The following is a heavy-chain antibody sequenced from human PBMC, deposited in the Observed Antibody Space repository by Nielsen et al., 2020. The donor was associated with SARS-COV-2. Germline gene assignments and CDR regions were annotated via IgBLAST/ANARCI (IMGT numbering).Heavy chain of an antibody. D-gene: IGHD2-21*02. CDR2: ISSSGSTI. V-gene: IGHV3-11*04. Sequence: GESLKISCAASGFTFSDYYMSWIRQAPGKGLEWVSYISSSGSTIYYADSVKGRFTISRDNAKNSLYLQMNSLRAEDTAVYYCARDAPPAYCGGDCSSGDFDYWGQGTLVTVSS. CDR3: ARDAPPAYCGGDCSSGDFDY. CDR1: GFTFSDYY. J-gene: IGHJ4*02.